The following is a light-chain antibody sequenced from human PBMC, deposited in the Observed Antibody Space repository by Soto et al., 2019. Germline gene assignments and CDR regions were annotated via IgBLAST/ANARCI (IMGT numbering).Light chain of an antibody. CDR1: QSITNW. CDR2: DAS. V-gene: IGKV1-5*01. J-gene: IGKJ1*01. Sequence: DIQMTQSPSTLSAHVGDRVTITCRASQSITNWVAWYQQKPGKAPKLLIYDASNLESGVPSGFSGGGSGTDFTLTVSSLQPDDFATYYCQQYNNYSPTFGQGTKVDIK. CDR3: QQYNNYSPT.